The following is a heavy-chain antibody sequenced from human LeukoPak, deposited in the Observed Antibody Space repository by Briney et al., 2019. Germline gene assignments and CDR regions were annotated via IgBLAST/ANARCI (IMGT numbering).Heavy chain of an antibody. CDR3: ASPVKYYDTWSGYPPFDY. J-gene: IGHJ4*02. CDR1: GGTFGSYA. V-gene: IGHV1-69*13. Sequence: SVKVSCKASGGTFGSYAISWVRQAPGQGLEWVGGIIPMSGTANYAQKFQGRVTITADESTSTAYMELSSLRSEDTAIYYCASPVKYYDTWSGYPPFDYWGQGTLVTVSS. D-gene: IGHD3-3*01. CDR2: IIPMSGTA.